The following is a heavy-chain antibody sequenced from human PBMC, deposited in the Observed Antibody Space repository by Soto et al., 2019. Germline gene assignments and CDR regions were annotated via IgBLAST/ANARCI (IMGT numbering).Heavy chain of an antibody. CDR1: GFTFDDYA. J-gene: IGHJ4*02. CDR3: AKDSNDYGDYAFDY. Sequence: PGGSLRLSCAASGFTFDDYAMHWVRQAPGKGLEWVSGISWNSGSIGYADSVKGRFTISRDNAKNSLYLQMNSLRAEDTALYYCAKDSNDYGDYAFDYWGQGTLVTVSS. D-gene: IGHD4-17*01. V-gene: IGHV3-9*01. CDR2: ISWNSGSI.